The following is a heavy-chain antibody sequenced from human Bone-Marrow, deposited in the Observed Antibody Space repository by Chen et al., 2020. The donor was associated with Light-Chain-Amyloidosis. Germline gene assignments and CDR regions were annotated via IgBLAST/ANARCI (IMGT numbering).Heavy chain of an antibody. V-gene: IGHV3-30*18. J-gene: IGHJ4*02. CDR3: AKEWNTMIVVARPRGIDY. Sequence: QVQLVESGGGVVQPGRSLRLSCAASGFTFSSYGMHWVRQAPGKGLEWVAVISYDGINKYYADSVKGRFTISRDNSKNTLYLQMNSLRAEDTAVYYCAKEWNTMIVVARPRGIDYWGQGTLVTVSS. D-gene: IGHD3-22*01. CDR1: GFTFSSYG. CDR2: ISYDGINK.